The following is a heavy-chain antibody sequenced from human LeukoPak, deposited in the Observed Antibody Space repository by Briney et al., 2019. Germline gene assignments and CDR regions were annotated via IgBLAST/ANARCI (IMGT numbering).Heavy chain of an antibody. D-gene: IGHD1-26*01. V-gene: IGHV3-74*01. CDR3: ARDLDGSYSGFDY. CDR2: ITSDGSST. CDR1: GFTFSSTW. Sequence: GGSLRLSCAASGFTFSSTWMNWVRQGPGKGLEWVSRITSDGSSTIYADSVKGRFTISRDNAKSTVYLQMNSLRAEDTAVYYCARDLDGSYSGFDYWGQGTLVTVSS. J-gene: IGHJ4*02.